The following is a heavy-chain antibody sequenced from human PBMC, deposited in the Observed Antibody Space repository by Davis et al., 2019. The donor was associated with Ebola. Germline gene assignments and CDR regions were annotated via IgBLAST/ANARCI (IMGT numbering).Heavy chain of an antibody. J-gene: IGHJ4*02. V-gene: IGHV5-51*01. CDR2: IYPGDSDT. CDR3: ARGYGSGSYYSPAPIDY. Sequence: GESLKISCKGSGYSFASYWIGWVRQMPGKGLEWMGIIYPGDSDTRYSPSFQGQVTISADKSISTAYLQWSSLKASDTAMYYCARGYGSGSYYSPAPIDYWGQGTLVTVSS. CDR1: GYSFASYW. D-gene: IGHD3-10*01.